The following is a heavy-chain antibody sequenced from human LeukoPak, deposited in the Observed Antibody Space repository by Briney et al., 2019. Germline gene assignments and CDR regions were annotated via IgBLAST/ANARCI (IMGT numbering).Heavy chain of an antibody. CDR3: ARSGPQAPDCYHY. CDR2: ISSDGYRT. V-gene: IGHV3-30*03. D-gene: IGHD2-21*02. J-gene: IGHJ4*02. Sequence: PGRSLRLSCAASGFPFSTYDMHWVRQAPDKGLQWVAVISSDGYRTDYPDSVRGRFTISRDNAKNSLLLQMNSLTAEDTAIYYCARSGPQAPDCYHYWGQGTQVTVSS. CDR1: GFPFSTYD.